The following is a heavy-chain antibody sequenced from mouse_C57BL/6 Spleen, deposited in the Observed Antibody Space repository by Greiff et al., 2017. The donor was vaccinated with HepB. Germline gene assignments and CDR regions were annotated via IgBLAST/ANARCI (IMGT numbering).Heavy chain of an antibody. Sequence: VQLQQPGAELVMPGASVKLSCKASGYTFTSYWMHWVKQRPGQGLEWIGMIHPNSGSTNYNEKFKSKATLTVDKSSSTAYMQLSSLTSEDSAVYYSAYDYDGSFDVWGTGTTVTVSS. CDR2: IHPNSGST. V-gene: IGHV1-64*01. J-gene: IGHJ1*03. CDR1: GYTFTSYW. CDR3: AYDYDGSFDV. D-gene: IGHD2-4*01.